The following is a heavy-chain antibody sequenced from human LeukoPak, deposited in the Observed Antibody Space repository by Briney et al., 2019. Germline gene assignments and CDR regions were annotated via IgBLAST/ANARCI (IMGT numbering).Heavy chain of an antibody. Sequence: PGGSLRLSCAASGFTFSSYAMSWVRQAPGKGLEWVSAISGSGGSTYYADSVKGRFTISRDNSKNTLYLQMNSQRAEDTAVYYCAKFGSIAARLTCFDYWGQGTLVTVSS. CDR1: GFTFSSYA. CDR3: AKFGSIAARLTCFDY. D-gene: IGHD6-6*01. CDR2: ISGSGGST. V-gene: IGHV3-23*01. J-gene: IGHJ4*02.